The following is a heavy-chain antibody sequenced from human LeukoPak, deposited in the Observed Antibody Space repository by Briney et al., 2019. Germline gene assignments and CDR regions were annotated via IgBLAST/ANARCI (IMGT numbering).Heavy chain of an antibody. CDR2: IIPIFGTA. CDR3: ARDRNYDILTGPMGYYYYGMDV. V-gene: IGHV1-69*06. D-gene: IGHD3-9*01. CDR1: GDTFSSYA. Sequence: ASVKVSCKASGDTFSSYAISWVRQAPGQGLEWMGRIIPIFGTANYAQKFQGRVTITADKSTSTAYMELSSLRSEDTAVYYCARDRNYDILTGPMGYYYYGMDVWGKGTTVTVSS. J-gene: IGHJ6*04.